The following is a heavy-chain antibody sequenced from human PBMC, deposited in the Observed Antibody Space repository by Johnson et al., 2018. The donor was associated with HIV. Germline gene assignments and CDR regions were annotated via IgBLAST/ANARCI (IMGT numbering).Heavy chain of an antibody. CDR1: GFTFDDYG. Sequence: VQLVESGGGVVRPGGSLRLSCAASGFTFDDYGMSWVRQAPGKGLEWVSGISWNSGSIGYADSVKGRFTISRDNAKNSLYLQMNSLRAEDTALYHCARVTIFGVVIDHDAFDIWGQGAMVTVSS. J-gene: IGHJ3*02. CDR3: ARVTIFGVVIDHDAFDI. D-gene: IGHD3-3*01. V-gene: IGHV3-20*01. CDR2: ISWNSGSI.